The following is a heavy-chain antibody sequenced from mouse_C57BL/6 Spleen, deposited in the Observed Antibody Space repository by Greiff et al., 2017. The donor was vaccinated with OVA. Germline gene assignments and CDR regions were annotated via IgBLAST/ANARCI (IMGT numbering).Heavy chain of an antibody. CDR2: IDPEDGET. Sequence: EVKVVESGAELVKPGASVKLSCTASGFNIKDYYMHWVKQRTEQGLEWIGRIDPEDGETKYAPKFQGKATITADTSSNTAYLQLSSLTSEDTAVYYCAAYYSNYGYAMDYWGQGTSVTVSS. CDR1: GFNIKDYY. V-gene: IGHV14-2*01. CDR3: AAYYSNYGYAMDY. D-gene: IGHD2-5*01. J-gene: IGHJ4*01.